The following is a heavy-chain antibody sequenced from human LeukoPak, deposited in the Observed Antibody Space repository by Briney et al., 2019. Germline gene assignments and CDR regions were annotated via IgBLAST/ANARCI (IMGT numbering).Heavy chain of an antibody. Sequence: ETLSLTCSVSGGPIISHYWSWIRQPPGKGLEWVSAISGSGGSTYYADSVKGRFTISRDNSKNTLYLQMNSLRAEDTAVYYCAKALIVAYDYWGQGTLVTVSS. V-gene: IGHV3-23*01. D-gene: IGHD5-12*01. CDR3: AKALIVAYDY. CDR2: ISGSGGST. J-gene: IGHJ4*02. CDR1: GGPIISHY.